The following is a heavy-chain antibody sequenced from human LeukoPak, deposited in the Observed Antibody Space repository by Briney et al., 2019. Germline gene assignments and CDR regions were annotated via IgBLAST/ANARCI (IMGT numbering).Heavy chain of an antibody. V-gene: IGHV3-30-3*01. D-gene: IGHD2-2*01. CDR3: ATYCSTTSCPDS. CDR1: GFTFSGYA. Sequence: PGRSLRLSCAASGFTFSGYAIHWVRQAPGKGLEWVAVISYDGSNKYYADSVKGRFTISRDNSKNTLYLQMNSLRAEDTAVFYCATYCSTTSCPDSWGQGTLVTVSS. J-gene: IGHJ5*01. CDR2: ISYDGSNK.